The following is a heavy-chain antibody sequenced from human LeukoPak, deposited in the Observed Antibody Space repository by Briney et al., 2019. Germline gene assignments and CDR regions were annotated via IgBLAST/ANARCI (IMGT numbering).Heavy chain of an antibody. CDR2: IYHTGST. D-gene: IGHD3-10*01. CDR3: ARAGWIITSGIDY. V-gene: IGHV4-38-2*01. J-gene: IGHJ4*02. Sequence: SETLSLTCGVSGYSISRGYNWAWIRQPPGKGLEWIGTIYHTGSTYYTPSLGSRVTISVDTSKNEFSLNLNSVTAADTAVYYCARAGWIITSGIDYWGQGALVTVSS. CDR1: GYSISRGYN.